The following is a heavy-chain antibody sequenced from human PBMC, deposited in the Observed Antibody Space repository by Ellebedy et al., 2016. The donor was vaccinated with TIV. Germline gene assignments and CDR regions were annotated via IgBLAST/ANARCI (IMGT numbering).Heavy chain of an antibody. CDR3: AKKLDS. CDR1: GASISSYY. Sequence: MPSETLSLTCTVSGASISSYYWSRIRQLPGKGLEWIGYIYWSGRSLYNPSLKSRLTISVDKSSNQFSLKLTSATAADTAVYYCAKKLDSWGRGTLVTVSS. D-gene: IGHD1-1*01. V-gene: IGHV4-59*12. J-gene: IGHJ5*01. CDR2: IYWSGRS.